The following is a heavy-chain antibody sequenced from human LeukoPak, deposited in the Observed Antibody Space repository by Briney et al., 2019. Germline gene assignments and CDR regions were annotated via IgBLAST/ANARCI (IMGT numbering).Heavy chain of an antibody. CDR1: GGTFSSYA. CDR2: ITPIFGTA. CDR3: HLKDSGYYYYYYMDV. Sequence: ASVKVSCKASGGTFSSYAISWVRQAPGQGLEWMGGITPIFGTANYAQKSQGRVTITTDESTSTAYMELSSLRSEDTAVYYCHLKDSGYYYYYYMDVWGKGTTVTVSS. D-gene: IGHD1-26*01. J-gene: IGHJ6*03. V-gene: IGHV1-69*05.